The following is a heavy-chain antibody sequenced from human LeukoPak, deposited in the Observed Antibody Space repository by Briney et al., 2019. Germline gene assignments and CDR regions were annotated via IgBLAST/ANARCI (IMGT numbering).Heavy chain of an antibody. CDR3: ARGGVYSSSWYPE. CDR1: DGSFSGYY. V-gene: IGHV4-34*01. Sequence: PSETLSLTCAVYDGSFSGYYWSWIPQPPGKGLEWIGEINHIGSTNYNPSLKSRVTISVDTSKNQFSLKPSSVTAADTAVYYCARGGVYSSSWYPEWGQGTLVTVSS. CDR2: INHIGST. J-gene: IGHJ4*02. D-gene: IGHD6-13*01.